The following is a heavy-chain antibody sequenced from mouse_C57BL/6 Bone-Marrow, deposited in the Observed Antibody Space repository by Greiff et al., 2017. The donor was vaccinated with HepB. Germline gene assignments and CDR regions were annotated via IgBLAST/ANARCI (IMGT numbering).Heavy chain of an antibody. D-gene: IGHD2-2*01. J-gene: IGHJ2*01. Sequence: QVQLQQSGAELARPGASVKLSCKASGYTFTSYGISWVKQRTGQGLEWIGEIYPRSGNTYYNEKFKGKATLTADKSSSTAYMELRSLTSEDSAVYFCARGWLRLERVYYFDYWGQGTTLTVSS. CDR1: GYTFTSYG. CDR3: ARGWLRLERVYYFDY. V-gene: IGHV1-81*01. CDR2: IYPRSGNT.